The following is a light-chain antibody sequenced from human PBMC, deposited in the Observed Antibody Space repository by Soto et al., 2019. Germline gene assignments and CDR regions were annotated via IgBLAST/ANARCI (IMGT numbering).Light chain of an antibody. CDR3: QQLNSYPRT. Sequence: DIQLTQSPSFLSASVGDRVTITCRASQGISSYLAWYQQKPGKAPKFLMYVASTLQSGVPSRFSGSGSGTEFTLTISSLQPEDFATYYCQQLNSYPRTFGPGTKVDIK. CDR1: QGISSY. J-gene: IGKJ3*01. CDR2: VAS. V-gene: IGKV1-9*01.